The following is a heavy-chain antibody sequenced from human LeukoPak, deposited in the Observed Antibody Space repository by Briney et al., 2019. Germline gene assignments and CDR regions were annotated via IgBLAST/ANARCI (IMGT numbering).Heavy chain of an antibody. CDR1: GGSLSGFF. Sequence: SETLSLTCTVSGGSLSGFFWTWIRQPPGRELEWIGSIYYSGSSTKYNPSLKSRVTISVDTSKSQFSLNLNSATAADTAVYYCARTSRHFYGSGTNLTPWPAGMDVWGQGTTVTVSS. CDR2: IYYSGSST. CDR3: ARTSRHFYGSGTNLTPWPAGMDV. D-gene: IGHD3-10*01. J-gene: IGHJ6*02. V-gene: IGHV4-59*01.